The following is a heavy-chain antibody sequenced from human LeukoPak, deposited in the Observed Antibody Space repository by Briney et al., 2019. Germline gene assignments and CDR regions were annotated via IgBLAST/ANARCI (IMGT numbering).Heavy chain of an antibody. V-gene: IGHV4-4*07. CDR2: IYTSGST. D-gene: IGHD3-22*01. Sequence: PSETLSLTCTVSGGSISSYYWSWIRQPAGKGLEWIGRIYTSGSTNYNPSLKSRVTMSVDTSKNQFSLKLSSVTAADTAVYYCARDRSYYDSSGYFPWGQGTLVTVSS. CDR3: ARDRSYYDSSGYFP. J-gene: IGHJ5*02. CDR1: GGSISSYY.